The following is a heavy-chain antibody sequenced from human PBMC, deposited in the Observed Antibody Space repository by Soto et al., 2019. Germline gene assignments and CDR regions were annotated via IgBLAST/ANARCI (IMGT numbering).Heavy chain of an antibody. D-gene: IGHD3-3*01. Sequence: QVQLQESGPGLVKPSQTLSLTCTVSGDSLSSGGYYWNWIRQHPGKGLEWIGYIYSSGTTYYNPSLKSRVTFTVDPSKNQFSLKLNSATAADTAVYYCARDRSGYYSFDPWGQGTLVTVSS. V-gene: IGHV4-31*03. J-gene: IGHJ5*02. CDR2: IYSSGTT. CDR1: GDSLSSGGYY. CDR3: ARDRSGYYSFDP.